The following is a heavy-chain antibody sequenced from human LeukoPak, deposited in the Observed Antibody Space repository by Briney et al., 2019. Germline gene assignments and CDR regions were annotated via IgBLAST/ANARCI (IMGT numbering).Heavy chain of an antibody. J-gene: IGHJ4*02. CDR1: GFTFDDYV. Sequence: GGSLRLSCAASGFTFDDYVMSWVRQAPGKGLEWVSGISWNSGSIGYADSVKGRFTISRDNARNSLYLQMNSLRAEDTALYYCAKDQYYYGSGSYPYWGRGTLVTVSS. V-gene: IGHV3-9*01. D-gene: IGHD3-10*01. CDR2: ISWNSGSI. CDR3: AKDQYYYGSGSYPY.